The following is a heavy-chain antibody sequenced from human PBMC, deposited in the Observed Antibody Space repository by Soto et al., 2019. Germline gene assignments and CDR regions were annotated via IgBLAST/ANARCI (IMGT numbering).Heavy chain of an antibody. J-gene: IGHJ5*02. CDR1: GFSFTGYY. Sequence: ASVKVSCKASGFSFTGYYIHWLRQAPGQGLECMGWINAHSGGTEYAQKFQGRVTLTRDTSIATAYLTLTSLKSDDTALYYCAKDLTRQLAYWLDPWGQGTQVTAS. V-gene: IGHV1-2*02. CDR2: INAHSGGT. CDR3: AKDLTRQLAYWLDP. D-gene: IGHD6-6*01.